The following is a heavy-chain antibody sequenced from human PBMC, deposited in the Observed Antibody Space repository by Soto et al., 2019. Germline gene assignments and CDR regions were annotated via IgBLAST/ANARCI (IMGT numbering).Heavy chain of an antibody. CDR1: GFTVNNIF. V-gene: IGHV3-66*01. CDR2: ISSDGST. J-gene: IGHJ4*02. D-gene: IGHD3-3*01. Sequence: PGGSLRLSCAVSGFTVNNIFMTWARQSPGKGLEWVSVISSDGSTYYADSVKGRFTISRDNSKNTLFLEMRSLRAGDTAVYYCARDIFGGSYDFWHGGQGTLVTVSS. CDR3: ARDIFGGSYDFWH.